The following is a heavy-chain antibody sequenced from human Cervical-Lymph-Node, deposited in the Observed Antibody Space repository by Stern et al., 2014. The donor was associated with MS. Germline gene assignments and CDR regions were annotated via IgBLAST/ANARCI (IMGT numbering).Heavy chain of an antibody. V-gene: IGHV4-30-2*01. CDR3: ARSSVTTPNAFDI. D-gene: IGHD4-17*01. CDR2: SYHSGST. CDR1: GGSISSGGYS. J-gene: IGHJ3*02. Sequence: VQLVESGSGLVKPSQTLSLTCAVSGGSISSGGYSWSWIRQPPGKGLEWIGYSYHSGSTYYSPSLKSRVTISVDRSKNQFSLKLSSVTAADTAVYYCARSSVTTPNAFDIWGQGTMVTVSS.